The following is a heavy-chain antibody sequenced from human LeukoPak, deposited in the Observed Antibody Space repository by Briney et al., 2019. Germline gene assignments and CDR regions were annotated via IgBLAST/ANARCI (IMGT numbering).Heavy chain of an antibody. J-gene: IGHJ6*03. CDR2: INPNSGGT. CDR1: GYTFTGYY. V-gene: IGHV1-2*02. Sequence: ASVKVSCKASGYTFTGYYMHWVRQAPGQGLEWMGWINPNSGGTNYAQKLQGRVTMTTDTSTSTAYMELRSLRSDDTAVYYCARVLGGSHSSSWENYYYYYMDVWGKGTTVTVSS. D-gene: IGHD6-13*01. CDR3: ARVLGGSHSSSWENYYYYYMDV.